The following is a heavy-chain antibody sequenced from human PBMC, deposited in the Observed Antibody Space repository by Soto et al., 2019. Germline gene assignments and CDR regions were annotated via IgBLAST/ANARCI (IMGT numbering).Heavy chain of an antibody. CDR2: INHSGST. CDR3: ARVTPGPIYYYGSGSYLGGLDY. J-gene: IGHJ4*02. V-gene: IGHV4-34*01. Sequence: SETLSLTCAVYGGSFSGYYLSWIRQPPGKGLEWIGEINHSGSTNYNPSLKSRVTISVDTSKNQFSLKLSSVTAADTAVYYCARVTPGPIYYYGSGSYLGGLDYWGQGTLVTVSS. CDR1: GGSFSGYY. D-gene: IGHD3-10*01.